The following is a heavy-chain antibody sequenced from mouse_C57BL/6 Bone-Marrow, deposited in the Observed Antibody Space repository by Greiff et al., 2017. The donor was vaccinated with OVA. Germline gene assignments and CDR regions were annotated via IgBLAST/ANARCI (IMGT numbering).Heavy chain of an antibody. CDR1: GYTFTDYY. CDR3: ARHIYYGSSYPGFAY. V-gene: IGHV1-19*01. CDR2: INPYNGGT. D-gene: IGHD1-1*01. J-gene: IGHJ3*01. Sequence: VQLQQSGPVLVKPGASVKMSCKASGYTFTDYYMNWVKQSHGKSLEWIGVINPYNGGTSYNQKFKGKATLTVDKSSSTAYMELNSLTSEDSAVYYCARHIYYGSSYPGFAYWGQGTLVTVSA.